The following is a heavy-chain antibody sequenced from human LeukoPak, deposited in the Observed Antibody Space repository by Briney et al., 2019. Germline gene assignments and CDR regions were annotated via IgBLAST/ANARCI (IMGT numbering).Heavy chain of an antibody. CDR3: AKKGASSAYYYYFDS. J-gene: IGHJ4*02. Sequence: PGGSLRLSCAASGFTFTTYAMSWVRQAPGKGLEWVSGISNSGGSIYYADSVKGRFTISRDNSKNTLYLQMNSLRAEDTAVFYCAKKGASSAYYYYFDSWGQGTLVSVSS. V-gene: IGHV3-23*01. D-gene: IGHD3-22*01. CDR2: ISNSGGSI. CDR1: GFTFTTYA.